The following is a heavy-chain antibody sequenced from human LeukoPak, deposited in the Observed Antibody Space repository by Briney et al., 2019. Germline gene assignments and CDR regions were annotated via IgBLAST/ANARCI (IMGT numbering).Heavy chain of an antibody. CDR1: GFSFSTYW. Sequence: GGSLRLSCAASGFSFSTYWMSWVRQAPGKGLEWVAHIKHDGTEKYYVDSVKGRFTISRDNAKSTLYLQMNSLRAEDTAVYYCLTIVETDLDAFDIWGQGTKVTVSS. D-gene: IGHD2-21*01. J-gene: IGHJ3*02. V-gene: IGHV3-7*01. CDR3: LTIVETDLDAFDI. CDR2: IKHDGTEK.